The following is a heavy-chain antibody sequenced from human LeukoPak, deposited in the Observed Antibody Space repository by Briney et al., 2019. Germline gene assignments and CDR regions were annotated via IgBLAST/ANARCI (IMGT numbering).Heavy chain of an antibody. CDR1: SGSFSGYY. J-gene: IGHJ4*02. Sequence: SETLSLTCAVYSGSFSGYYWSWIRQPPGKGLEWIGEINHSGSTNYNPSLKSRVTISVDTSKNQFSLKLSSVTAADTAVYYCARGRHSSGWYYYWGQGTLVTVSS. CDR2: INHSGST. V-gene: IGHV4-34*01. D-gene: IGHD6-19*01. CDR3: ARGRHSSGWYYY.